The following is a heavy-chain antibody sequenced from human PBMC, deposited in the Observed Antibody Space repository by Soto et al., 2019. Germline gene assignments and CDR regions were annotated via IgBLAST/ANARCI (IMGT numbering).Heavy chain of an antibody. CDR2: IKQDESDK. J-gene: IGHJ4*02. Sequence: PGGSLRLSCAVSGFRFRDYWMSWVRQAPGKGLEWVANIKQDESDKYYVDSVKGRFTISRDNAKNALYLQMNSLRAEDTALYYCAKAHYDFWSGYPYYFDYWGQGTLVTVSS. CDR1: GFRFRDYW. V-gene: IGHV3-7*03. D-gene: IGHD3-3*01. CDR3: AKAHYDFWSGYPYYFDY.